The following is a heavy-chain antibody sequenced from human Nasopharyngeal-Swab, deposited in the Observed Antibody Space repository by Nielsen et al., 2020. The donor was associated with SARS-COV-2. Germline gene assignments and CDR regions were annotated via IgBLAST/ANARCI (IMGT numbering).Heavy chain of an antibody. J-gene: IGHJ4*02. Sequence: WIRQPPGKGLEWIGSIYYSGSTYYNPSHKSRVTISVDTSKNQFSLKLSSVTAADTAVYYCARPGYDSSGYTSYFDYWGQGTLVTVSS. CDR2: IYYSGST. V-gene: IGHV4-39*01. D-gene: IGHD3-22*01. CDR3: ARPGYDSSGYTSYFDY.